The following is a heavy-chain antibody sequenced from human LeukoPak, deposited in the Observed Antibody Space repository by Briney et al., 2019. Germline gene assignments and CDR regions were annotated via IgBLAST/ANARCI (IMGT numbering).Heavy chain of an antibody. J-gene: IGHJ3*02. V-gene: IGHV4-30-2*01. D-gene: IGHD3-10*01. CDR3: ARGDGSGSCAFDI. CDR1: GGSISSGGYS. CDR2: IYHSGST. Sequence: SETLSFTCAVSGGSISSGGYSWSWIRQPPGKGLEWIGYIYHSGSTYYNPSLKSRVTISVDRSKNQFSLKLSSVTAADTAVYYCARGDGSGSCAFDIWGQGTMVTVSS.